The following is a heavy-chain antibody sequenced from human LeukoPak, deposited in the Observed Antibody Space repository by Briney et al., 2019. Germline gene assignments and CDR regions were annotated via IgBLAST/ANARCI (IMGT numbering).Heavy chain of an antibody. CDR1: GFTFSSYG. J-gene: IGHJ4*02. V-gene: IGHV3-30*03. CDR2: ISYDGSNK. CDR3: ARDLEP. Sequence: GGSLRLSCAASGFTFSSYGMHWVRQAPGKGLEWVAVISYDGSNKYYADSVKGRFTISRDNSKNTLYLQMNSLRSEDTAAYYCARDLEPWGQGTLVTVSS.